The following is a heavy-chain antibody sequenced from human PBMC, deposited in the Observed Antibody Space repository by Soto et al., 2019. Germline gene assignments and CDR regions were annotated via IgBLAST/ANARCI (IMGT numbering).Heavy chain of an antibody. CDR2: VFHGGTT. V-gene: IGHV4-4*01. J-gene: IGHJ4*02. CDR1: GDSISSSNW. CDR3: ARDRRNFCVTFDI. Sequence: QVQLQESGPGLVKPAGTLSLSCDVFGDSISSSNWWSWVRQSPGGGLEWIGEVFHGGTTNYNPSLKSRVTISVDKSKNQFSLKLNSRTAADTAVYFCARDRRNFCVTFDIWGQGALVTVSS.